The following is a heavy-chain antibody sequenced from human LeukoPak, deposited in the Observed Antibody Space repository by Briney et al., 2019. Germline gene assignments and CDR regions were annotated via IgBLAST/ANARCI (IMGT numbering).Heavy chain of an antibody. CDR3: ARVDDLDAFDM. V-gene: IGHV3-30*04. CDR2: ISDDGSNK. Sequence: SCKASGFTFSSYAMHWVRQAPGKGLEWVAVISDDGSNKYYADSVKGRFTISRDNSKNTLYLQMNSLRGEDTAVYYCARVDDLDAFDMWGQGTMVTVSS. D-gene: IGHD2-2*03. J-gene: IGHJ3*02. CDR1: GFTFSSYA.